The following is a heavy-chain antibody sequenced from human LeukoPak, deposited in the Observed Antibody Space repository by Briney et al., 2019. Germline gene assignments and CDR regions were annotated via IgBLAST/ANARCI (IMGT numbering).Heavy chain of an antibody. V-gene: IGHV3-7*01. J-gene: IGHJ4*02. CDR1: GFTFRNYW. Sequence: GGSLRLSCAASGFTFRNYWMNSVRQAPGKGLEWVANINEDGSEKNYVDSVKGRFTTSRDNARNSLSLQMNSLRSEDTAVYYCARDGARDSTYWYYYWGQGTLVTVSS. CDR3: ARDGARDSTYWYYY. CDR2: INEDGSEK. D-gene: IGHD6-13*01.